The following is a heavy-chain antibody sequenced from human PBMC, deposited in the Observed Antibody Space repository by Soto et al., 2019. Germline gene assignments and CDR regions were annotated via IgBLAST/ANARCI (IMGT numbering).Heavy chain of an antibody. V-gene: IGHV1-69*19. CDR1: GGAFPDYS. D-gene: IGHD1-1*01. CDR3: ALWCRWNPLDYRGLDV. CDR2: VAPLHNAS. J-gene: IGHJ6*01. Sequence: QVHLLQSGTEVKKPGSSLKVSCKVSGGAFPDYSLNWGRHAPGQGLEWLGGVAPLHNASNYPLKFLGRGGITAGLASTTIYVHMRGLTSGDTATYFCALWCRWNPLDYRGLDVWGQGTTVSVSS.